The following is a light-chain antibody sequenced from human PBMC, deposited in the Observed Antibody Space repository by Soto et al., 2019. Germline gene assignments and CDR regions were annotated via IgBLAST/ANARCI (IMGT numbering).Light chain of an antibody. CDR1: QSVATI. CDR3: QQYGSSFTWT. Sequence: EIVMTQSPATLSVSPGERATLSCRASQSVATILAWYQQKPGQAPRLLIYDASSRATGIPDRFSGSGSGTDFTLTISRLEPEDDAVYYCQQYGSSFTWTFGQGTKVDIK. V-gene: IGKV3-20*01. CDR2: DAS. J-gene: IGKJ1*01.